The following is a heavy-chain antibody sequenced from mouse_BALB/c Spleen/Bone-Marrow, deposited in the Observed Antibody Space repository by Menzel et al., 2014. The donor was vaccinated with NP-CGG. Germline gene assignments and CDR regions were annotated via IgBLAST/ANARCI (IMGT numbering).Heavy chain of an antibody. V-gene: IGHV5-6-5*01. CDR2: ISSGSST. J-gene: IGHJ4*01. Sequence: EVKVVESGGGLVKPGGSLKLSCAASGFTFSSYAMSWVRQTPEKRLEWVASISSGSSTYYPDSVKGRFTISRDNARNVLYLQMSSPRSEDTAMYYCARGRTRGYTMDYWGQGTSVTVSS. CDR1: GFTFSSYA. CDR3: ARGRTRGYTMDY.